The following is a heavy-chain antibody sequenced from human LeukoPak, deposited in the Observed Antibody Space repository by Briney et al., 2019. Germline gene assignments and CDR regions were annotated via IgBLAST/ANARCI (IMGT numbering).Heavy chain of an antibody. CDR2: IRSKAYGGTT. J-gene: IGHJ4*02. V-gene: IGHV3-49*04. CDR1: GFTFGDYA. D-gene: IGHD5-12*01. Sequence: GGSLRLSCTASGFTFGDYAMNWVRQAPGKGLEWVGFIRSKAYGGTTEYAASVKGRFTISRDDSKSIAYLQMNSLKTEDTAAYYCTRVIVATKDYWGQGTLVTVSA. CDR3: TRVIVATKDY.